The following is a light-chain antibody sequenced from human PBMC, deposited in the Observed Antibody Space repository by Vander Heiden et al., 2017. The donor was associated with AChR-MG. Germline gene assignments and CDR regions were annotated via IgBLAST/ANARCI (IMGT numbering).Light chain of an antibody. J-gene: IGLJ2*01. CDR1: KLVEKY. Sequence: SYELTQAPSVSVSPGGTASITRSGDKLVEKYVCWYQQRPGQSPVLVIYQDVKRPSGIPERFSGSNSGSTATLTISGTQSMDEADYYCQAWDSSSVVFGGGTKLTVL. CDR3: QAWDSSSVV. V-gene: IGLV3-1*01. CDR2: QDV.